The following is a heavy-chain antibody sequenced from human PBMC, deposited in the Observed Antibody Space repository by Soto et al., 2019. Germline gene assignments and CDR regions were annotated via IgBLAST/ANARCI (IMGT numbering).Heavy chain of an antibody. CDR1: GFTFSSYG. V-gene: IGHV3-33*01. J-gene: IGHJ6*02. CDR2: IWYDGSNK. Sequence: QVQLVESGGGVVQPGRSLSLSCAASGFTFSSYGIHWVRQAPGKGLEWVAVIWYDGSNKYYADSVKGRFTISRDNSKNKLYLQMHSLRAEDTAVYYCAREVLVRGIKYHGMDVWGQGTTVTVSS. CDR3: AREVLVRGIKYHGMDV. D-gene: IGHD3-10*01.